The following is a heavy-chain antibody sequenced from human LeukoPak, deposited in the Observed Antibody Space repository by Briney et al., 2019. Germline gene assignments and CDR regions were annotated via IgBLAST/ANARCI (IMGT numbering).Heavy chain of an antibody. V-gene: IGHV3-21*01. CDR2: ISGSGAYI. J-gene: IGHJ4*02. CDR1: GLTFSDYI. CDR3: ARDRVWTVLY. Sequence: PGGSLRLSCAAPGLTFSDYIMHWVRQAPGKGLEWVSSISGSGAYIYYADSVKGRFTISRENAKNSLYLHMNSLRAEDTATYYCARDRVWTVLYWGQGTLVTVSS. D-gene: IGHD6-13*01.